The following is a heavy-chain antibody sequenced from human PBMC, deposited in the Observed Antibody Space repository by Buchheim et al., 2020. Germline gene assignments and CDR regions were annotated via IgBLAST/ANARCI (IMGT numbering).Heavy chain of an antibody. V-gene: IGHV3-23*01. D-gene: IGHD3-22*01. CDR2: ISGSGGST. CDR1: GFTFSSYA. Sequence: EVQLLESGGGLVQPGGSLRLSCAASGFTFSSYAMSWVRQAPGKGLEWVSAISGSGGSTYYADSVKGRFTISRDNSKNTLYLQMNSLRAEDTAVYYCAKDFGEGGDYYDSSGYYFDYWGQGTL. CDR3: AKDFGEGGDYYDSSGYYFDY. J-gene: IGHJ4*02.